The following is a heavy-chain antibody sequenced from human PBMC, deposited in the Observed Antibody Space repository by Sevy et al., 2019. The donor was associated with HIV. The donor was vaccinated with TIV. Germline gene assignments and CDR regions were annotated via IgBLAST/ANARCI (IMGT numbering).Heavy chain of an antibody. V-gene: IGHV3-48*01. Sequence: GGSLRLSCAASGFTFSSYSMNWVRQAPGKGLEWVSYISSSSSTIYYADSVKGRFTISRDNAKNSLYLQMNSLRAEDTAVYYCARHLPASSWFTVDYWGQGTLVTVSS. J-gene: IGHJ4*02. CDR3: ARHLPASSWFTVDY. CDR1: GFTFSSYS. CDR2: ISSSSSTI. D-gene: IGHD6-13*01.